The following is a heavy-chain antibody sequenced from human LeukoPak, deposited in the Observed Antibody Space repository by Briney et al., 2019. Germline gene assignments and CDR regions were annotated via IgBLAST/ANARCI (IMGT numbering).Heavy chain of an antibody. J-gene: IGHJ4*02. CDR3: AREMVRDAFDI. CDR2: VSSSGTT. Sequence: SETLSLTCTVSGGSISRDGHYWSWIRQYPGKGLESIGSVSSSGTTTYNPSLKSRVTISLDTSQNQFSLNLRSLTAADTAVYYCAREMVRDAFDIWGQGTLVTVSS. V-gene: IGHV4-31*03. CDR1: GGSISRDGHY. D-gene: IGHD2-8*01.